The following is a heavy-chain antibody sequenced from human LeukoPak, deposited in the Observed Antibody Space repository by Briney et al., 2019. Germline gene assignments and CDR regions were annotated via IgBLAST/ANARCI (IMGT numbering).Heavy chain of an antibody. CDR2: IGTGGRSI. CDR1: GFTFGNYE. V-gene: IGHV3-48*03. D-gene: IGHD1-26*01. CDR3: ARDEAGATGSFDY. Sequence: GGSLRLSCATSGFTFGNYEMNWVRQAPGKGLEWLSYIGTGGRSIYYADSVKGRFTISRDDVKNSLDLQMDGLRAEDTAVYYCARDEAGATGSFDYWGQGAQVTVSS. J-gene: IGHJ4*02.